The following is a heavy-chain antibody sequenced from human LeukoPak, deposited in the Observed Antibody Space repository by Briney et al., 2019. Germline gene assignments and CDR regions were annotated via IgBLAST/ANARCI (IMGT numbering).Heavy chain of an antibody. CDR3: AKCWRVVSGNWYLSFDS. CDR1: GFTFSSYA. V-gene: IGHV3-23*01. Sequence: GGSLRLSCAASGFTFSSYAMSWVRQAPGKGLEWVSAISGSGGSTYYAGSVRGRFTISRDNSKNTLYLQMKSLGGDDTALYYCAKCWRVVSGNWYLSFDSWGQGTLVTVSS. D-gene: IGHD6-13*01. J-gene: IGHJ4*02. CDR2: ISGSGGST.